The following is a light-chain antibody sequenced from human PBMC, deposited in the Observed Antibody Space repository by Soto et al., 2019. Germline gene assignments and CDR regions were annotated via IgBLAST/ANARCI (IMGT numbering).Light chain of an antibody. CDR2: DVS. J-gene: IGLJ1*01. Sequence: QSALTQPASVSGSPGQSITIPCTGTSSDVGGYNYVSWYQQHSGKAPKLMIYDVSNRPSGVSYRFSGSKSGNTASLTISGLQAEDEADYYCISYTTSGTYVFGTGTKLTVL. V-gene: IGLV2-14*01. CDR1: SSDVGGYNY. CDR3: ISYTTSGTYV.